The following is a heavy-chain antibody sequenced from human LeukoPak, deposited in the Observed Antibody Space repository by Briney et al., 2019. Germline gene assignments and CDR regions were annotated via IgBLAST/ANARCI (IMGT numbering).Heavy chain of an antibody. CDR3: LNFYETY. D-gene: IGHD2/OR15-2a*01. CDR1: GRSW. CDR2: INSDGSWT. Sequence: GGSLRLSCAASGRSWMHWVRQAPGKGLVWVSHINSDGSWTSYADSLKGRFTISKDNAKNTVYLQMNNLRVEDTADYSCLNFYETYWGRGTLVTVSS. V-gene: IGHV3-74*01. J-gene: IGHJ4*02.